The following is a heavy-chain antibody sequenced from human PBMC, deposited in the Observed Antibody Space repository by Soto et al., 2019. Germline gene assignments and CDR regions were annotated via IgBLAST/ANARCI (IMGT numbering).Heavy chain of an antibody. J-gene: IGHJ4*02. D-gene: IGHD6-6*01. CDR3: ARIGYSSSSFDY. CDR2: IKQDGSDK. V-gene: IGHV3-7*01. CDR1: GFTFTTYW. Sequence: GGSLRLSCAASGFTFTTYWMSWVRRAPGKGLEWVANIKQDGSDKHYVDSGGRFTISRDNTKNSVFLQLNSLRADDTAVYYCARIGYSSSSFDYWGQGILVTVSS.